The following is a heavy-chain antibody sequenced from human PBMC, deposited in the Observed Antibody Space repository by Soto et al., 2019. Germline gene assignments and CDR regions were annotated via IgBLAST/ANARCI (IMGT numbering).Heavy chain of an antibody. CDR2: FDPEDGET. D-gene: IGHD3-10*01. V-gene: IGHV1-24*01. CDR3: ATEFCYYVSGCPPNWTVP. J-gene: IGHJ5*02. CDR1: GYTLTELS. Sequence: GASVKVSCKVSGYTLTELSMHWVRQAPGKGLEWMGGFDPEDGETIYAQKFQGRVTMTEDTSTDTAYMELSSLRSEDTAVYYCATEFCYYVSGCPPNWTVPRGPGTLVTLSS.